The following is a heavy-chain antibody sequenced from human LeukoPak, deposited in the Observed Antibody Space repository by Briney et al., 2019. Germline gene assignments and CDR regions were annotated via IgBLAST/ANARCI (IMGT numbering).Heavy chain of an antibody. Sequence: ASVKVSCKASGYTFTGYYMHWVRQAPGQGLEWMGWINPNSGGTNYAQKFQGWVTMTRDTSISTAYMELSRLRSDDTAVYYCARASLHPYCSSTSCYFDYWGQGTLVTVSS. CDR3: ARASLHPYCSSTSCYFDY. J-gene: IGHJ4*02. V-gene: IGHV1-2*04. CDR1: GYTFTGYY. CDR2: INPNSGGT. D-gene: IGHD2-2*01.